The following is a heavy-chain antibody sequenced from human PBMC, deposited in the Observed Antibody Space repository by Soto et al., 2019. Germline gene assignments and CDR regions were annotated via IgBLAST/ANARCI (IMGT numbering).Heavy chain of an antibody. J-gene: IGHJ4*02. D-gene: IGHD6-25*01. V-gene: IGHV3-23*01. CDR1: GFTFTSYA. CDR2: VSGGGGTT. CDR3: ARFFVETGESSGWPWSFHY. Sequence: SLRLSCAASGFTFTSYAMSWVRQAPGKGLEWVSAVSGGGGTTYYAGSVKGRFTISRDNSKNTLFLQMHSLRAEDTAVYYCARFFVETGESSGWPWSFHYWGQGTLVTVSS.